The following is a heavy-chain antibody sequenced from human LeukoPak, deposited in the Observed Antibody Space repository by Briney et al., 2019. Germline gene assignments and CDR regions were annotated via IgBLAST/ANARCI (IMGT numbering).Heavy chain of an antibody. J-gene: IGHJ6*03. CDR1: GGSISSYY. CDR2: IYYSGST. Sequence: SETLSLTCTVSGGSISSYYWSWIRQPPGKGLEWIGSIYYSGSTYYNPSLKSRVTISVDTSKNQFSLKLSSVTAADTAVYYCARDSSGATVTYYYYYYMDVWGKGTTVTVSS. CDR3: ARDSSGATVTYYYYYYMDV. V-gene: IGHV4-39*07. D-gene: IGHD4-11*01.